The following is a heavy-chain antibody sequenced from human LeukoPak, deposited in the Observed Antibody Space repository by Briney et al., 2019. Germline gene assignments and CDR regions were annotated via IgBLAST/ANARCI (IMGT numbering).Heavy chain of an antibody. CDR3: ARADFWSGYSPFDY. D-gene: IGHD3-3*01. V-gene: IGHV4-4*08. CDR1: GGSISSYY. CDR2: IYTSGST. Sequence: PSETLSLTCTVSGGSISSYYWSWIRQPPGKGLEWIGRIYTSGSTNYNPSLKSRVTISVDTSKNQYSLKLSSVTAADTAVYYCARADFWSGYSPFDYWGQGTLVTVSS. J-gene: IGHJ4*02.